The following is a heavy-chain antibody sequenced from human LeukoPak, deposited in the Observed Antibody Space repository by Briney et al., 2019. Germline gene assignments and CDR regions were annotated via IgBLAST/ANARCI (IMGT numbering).Heavy chain of an antibody. D-gene: IGHD6-6*01. CDR2: ISSSSSYI. V-gene: IGHV3-21*01. CDR1: GFTFSSYS. CDR3: ARDFEQLDAFDI. Sequence: GESLRLSCAASGFTFSSYSMNWVRQAPGKGLEWVSSISSSSSYIYYADSVKGRFTISRDNAKNSLYLQMNSLRAEDTAVYYCARDFEQLDAFDIWGQGTMVTVSS. J-gene: IGHJ3*02.